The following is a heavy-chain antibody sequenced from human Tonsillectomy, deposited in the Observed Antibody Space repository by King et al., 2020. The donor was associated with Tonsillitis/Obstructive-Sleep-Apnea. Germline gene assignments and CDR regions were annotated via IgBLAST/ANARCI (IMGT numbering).Heavy chain of an antibody. D-gene: IGHD2-2*01. CDR1: GGSVSSRSYY. V-gene: IGHV4-39*01. Sequence: LQLQESGPGLVKPSETLSLTCTVSGGSVSSRSYYWGWIRQPPGKGLEWIGSIYFSGNTYYNPSLKSRVTISVYRSRDQFSLKLGSVTAADTAVYYCARHPRGDIVVVPAATHFDSWGRGTMVRVSS. J-gene: IGHJ3*01. CDR2: IYFSGNT. CDR3: ARHPRGDIVVVPAATHFDS.